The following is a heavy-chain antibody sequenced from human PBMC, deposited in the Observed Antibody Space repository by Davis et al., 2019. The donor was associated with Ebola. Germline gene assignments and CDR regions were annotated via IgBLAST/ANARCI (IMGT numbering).Heavy chain of an antibody. CDR3: AKSGLSFGVVKYHYGMDV. CDR2: ISGSGGST. Sequence: GESLKISCVASGFIFSDYAMTWVRQAPGKGLEWVSAISGSGGSTYYADSVKGRFTISRDNSKKTLYLQMNSLRAEDTAVYYCAKSGLSFGVVKYHYGMDVWGKGTTVTVSS. D-gene: IGHD3-3*01. J-gene: IGHJ6*04. CDR1: GFIFSDYA. V-gene: IGHV3-23*01.